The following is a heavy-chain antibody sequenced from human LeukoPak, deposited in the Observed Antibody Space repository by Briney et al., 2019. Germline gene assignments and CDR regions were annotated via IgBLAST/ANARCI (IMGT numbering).Heavy chain of an antibody. D-gene: IGHD2-8*01. V-gene: IGHV4-59*11. Sequence: SETLSLTCTVSGGSISSHYWSWIRQPPGEGLEWIGYIYYSGSTNYNPSLKSRVTISVDTSKNQFSLKLSSVTAADTAVYYCARMVGQDWFDPWGQGTLVTVSS. CDR1: GGSISSHY. CDR2: IYYSGST. J-gene: IGHJ5*02. CDR3: ARMVGQDWFDP.